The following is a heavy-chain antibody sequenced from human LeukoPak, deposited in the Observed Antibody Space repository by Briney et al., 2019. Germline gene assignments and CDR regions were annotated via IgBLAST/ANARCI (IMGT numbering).Heavy chain of an antibody. V-gene: IGHV3-7*05. CDR3: ARDDYLGY. CDR1: GFTFSGYW. Sequence: GSLRLSCAASGFTFSGYWMAWVRQAPGRGLEWVAHIKQDGREKNYVDPVRGRFTISRDNAMNSVYLQMDALRAEDTAVYYCARDDYLGYWGQGTLVTVSS. J-gene: IGHJ4*02. D-gene: IGHD3-16*01. CDR2: IKQDGREK.